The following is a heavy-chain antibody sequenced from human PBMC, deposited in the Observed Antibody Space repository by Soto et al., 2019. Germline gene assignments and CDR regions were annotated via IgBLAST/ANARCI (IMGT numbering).Heavy chain of an antibody. D-gene: IGHD3-22*01. CDR1: GFTFSSYG. CDR3: AKDHKPLITMIVVVTHTKHDY. V-gene: IGHV3-30*02. CDR2: IWYDGSNK. J-gene: IGHJ4*02. Sequence: GGSLRLSCAASGFTFSSYGMHWVRQAPGKGLEWVAVIWYDGSNKYYADSVKGRFTISRDNSKNTLYLQMNSLRAEDTAVYYCAKDHKPLITMIVVVTHTKHDYWGQGTLVTVSS.